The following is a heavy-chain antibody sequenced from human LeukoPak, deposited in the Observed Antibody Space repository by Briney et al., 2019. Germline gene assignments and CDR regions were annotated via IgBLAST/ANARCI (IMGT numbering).Heavy chain of an antibody. V-gene: IGHV3-53*01. J-gene: IGHJ6*03. Sequence: GGSLRLSCAASGFTVSSNYMSWVRQAPGKGLEWVSVIYSGGSTYYADSVKGRFTISRDNSKNTLYLQMNSLRAEDTAVYYCARESSSGDYPYYYYYMDVWGKGTTVTVSS. CDR1: GFTVSSNY. CDR3: ARESSSGDYPYYYYYMDV. CDR2: IYSGGST. D-gene: IGHD4-17*01.